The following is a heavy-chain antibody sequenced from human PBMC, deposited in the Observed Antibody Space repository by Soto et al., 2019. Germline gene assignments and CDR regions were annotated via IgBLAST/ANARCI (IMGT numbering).Heavy chain of an antibody. CDR3: ARSDYGAKQPPFPDS. Sequence: QVQLQESGPGLVKPSQTLSLTCTVSGGSISSGDYYWSWIRKPPGKGLEWIGYIYYSGSTYYNPSLKGRVTISEATSKHQCSLKLRAVTAADTAVYYWARSDYGAKQPPFPDSWGQGPRGT. V-gene: IGHV4-30-4*01. D-gene: IGHD4-17*01. CDR1: GGSISSGDYY. CDR2: IYYSGST. J-gene: IGHJ5*01.